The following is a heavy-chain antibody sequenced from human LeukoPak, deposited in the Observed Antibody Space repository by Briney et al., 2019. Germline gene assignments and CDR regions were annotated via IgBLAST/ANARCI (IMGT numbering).Heavy chain of an antibody. J-gene: IGHJ3*01. CDR1: GYTFMNYG. CDR2: ISSYTVNK. CDR3: ARGHHDIGTTGTFDV. Sequence: ASVKVSCKTSGYTFMNYGINWVRQAPGKGLEWMGWISSYTVNKTSAQKFQGRVTLTTDTSTNTFSLELRRLTFDDTAVYYCARGHHDIGTTGTFDVWGQGTRVIVSS. V-gene: IGHV1-18*01. D-gene: IGHD1/OR15-1a*01.